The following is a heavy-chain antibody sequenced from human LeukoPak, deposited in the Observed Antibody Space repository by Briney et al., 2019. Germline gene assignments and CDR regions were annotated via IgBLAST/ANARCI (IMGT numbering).Heavy chain of an antibody. J-gene: IGHJ3*02. D-gene: IGHD3-22*01. CDR2: INPNSGGT. CDR1: GYTFTNYD. CDR3: ARERSYDSSGYYYPDAFDI. Sequence: ASVKVSCKASGYTFTNYDINWVRQAPGQGLEWMGWINPNSGGTNYAQKFQGRVTMTRDTSISTAYMELSRLRSDDTAVYYCARERSYDSSGYYYPDAFDIWGQGTMVTVSS. V-gene: IGHV1-2*02.